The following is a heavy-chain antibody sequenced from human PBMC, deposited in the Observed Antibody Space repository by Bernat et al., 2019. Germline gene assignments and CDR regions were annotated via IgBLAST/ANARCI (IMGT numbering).Heavy chain of an antibody. CDR3: ARRRGSASLDY. V-gene: IGHV3-7*03. Sequence: EVQLVESGGGLVQPGGSLRLSCSASGFTFRGYWMTWVRRAPGKGLECVANIKEDGSDKYYVDSVKGRFTISRDNAQNSLYLQLNSLRVEDTAVYYCARRRGSASLDYWGQGTLITVSS. CDR1: GFTFRGYW. J-gene: IGHJ4*02. D-gene: IGHD6-19*01. CDR2: IKEDGSDK.